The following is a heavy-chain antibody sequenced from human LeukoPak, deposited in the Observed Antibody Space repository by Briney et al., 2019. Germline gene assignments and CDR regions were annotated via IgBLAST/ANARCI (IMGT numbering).Heavy chain of an antibody. D-gene: IGHD6-13*01. J-gene: IGHJ6*02. CDR2: ISYNGVIK. V-gene: IGHV3-30-3*01. Sequence: PGGSLRLSCAASGFTFSDFAIHWVRQAPGKGLEWVTLISYNGVIKYYADSVKGRFTISRDNSKNTLYLQMDTLRAEDTAVYYCARDDPAAAGTNYYYGLDVWGQGTTVTVSS. CDR3: ARDDPAAAGTNYYYGLDV. CDR1: GFTFSDFA.